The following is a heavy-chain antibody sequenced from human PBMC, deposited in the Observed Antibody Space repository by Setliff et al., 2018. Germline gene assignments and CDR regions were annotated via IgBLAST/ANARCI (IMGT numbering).Heavy chain of an antibody. CDR3: ARHTKQWLSRGYYYYYYMDV. J-gene: IGHJ6*03. CDR2: IYYSGST. V-gene: IGHV4-59*08. Sequence: SETLSLTCTVSGGSISSHYWSWIRQPPGKGLEWIGYIYYSGSTNYNPSLKSRVTISVDTSKNQFSLKLSSVTAADTAVYYCARHTKQWLSRGYYYYYYMDVWGKGTTVTVS. CDR1: GGSISSHY. D-gene: IGHD6-19*01.